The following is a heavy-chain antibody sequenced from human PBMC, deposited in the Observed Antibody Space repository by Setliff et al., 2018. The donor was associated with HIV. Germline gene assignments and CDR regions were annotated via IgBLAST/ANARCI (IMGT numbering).Heavy chain of an antibody. CDR1: GGSITTTNW. J-gene: IGHJ5*02. CDR3: ARAFDSSAPWIDL. V-gene: IGHV4-4*02. D-gene: IGHD3-22*01. CDR2: IYHSGSS. Sequence: SETLSLTCAVSGGSITTTNWWTWIRQPPGKGLEWIGDIYHSGSSNYNPSLETRVTISVDKSKNQFSLKLTSVTAADTAVYYCARAFDSSAPWIDLWAQGTLVTVSS.